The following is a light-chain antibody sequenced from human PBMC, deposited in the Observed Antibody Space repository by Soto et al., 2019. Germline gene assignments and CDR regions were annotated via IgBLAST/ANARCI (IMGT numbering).Light chain of an antibody. Sequence: QTVVTQPPSVSAAPGQKVTISCSGSSSNIGLHFVSWYQQFPGTAPKLLIYDNNQRPSGIPERFSGSKTGTSATLGITGLQTGDEADYYCATWDNSLSAGVFGGGTKLTVL. V-gene: IGLV1-51*01. CDR1: SSNIGLHF. CDR2: DNN. J-gene: IGLJ3*02. CDR3: ATWDNSLSAGV.